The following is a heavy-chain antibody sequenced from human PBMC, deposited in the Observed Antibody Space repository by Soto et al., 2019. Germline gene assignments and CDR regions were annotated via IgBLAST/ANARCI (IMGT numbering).Heavy chain of an antibody. Sequence: QVQLQQWGAGLLKPSETLSLTCAVYGGSFSGYYWTWIRQPPGTGLEWIGEINHSGSTNYHPSLKSRFTISVDTSKNQFSLKRTSVTAADTAVYYCARDKITGLFDYWGQGTLVTVSS. D-gene: IGHD2-8*02. CDR3: ARDKITGLFDY. CDR1: GGSFSGYY. CDR2: INHSGST. V-gene: IGHV4-34*01. J-gene: IGHJ4*02.